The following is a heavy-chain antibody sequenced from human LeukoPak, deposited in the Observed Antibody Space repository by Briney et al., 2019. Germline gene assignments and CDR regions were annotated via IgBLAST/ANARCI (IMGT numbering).Heavy chain of an antibody. CDR2: ISGSGGST. J-gene: IGHJ4*02. D-gene: IGHD3-22*01. V-gene: IGHV3-23*01. CDR1: GVSFSNYA. Sequence: PGGSLRLSCVSSGVSFSNYAMSWVRQAPGKGLEWVSSISGSGGSTHYADSVKGRFTISRDKTKNTLYLQMNSLRAEDTAVYYCAKSSYYDASGYYREYYFDYWGQGTLVTVSS. CDR3: AKSSYYDASGYYREYYFDY.